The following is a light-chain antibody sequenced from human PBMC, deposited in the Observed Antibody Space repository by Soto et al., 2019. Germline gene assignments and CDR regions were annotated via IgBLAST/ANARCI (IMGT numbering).Light chain of an antibody. J-gene: IGKJ1*01. V-gene: IGKV3-20*01. CDR3: QQYGSSPWT. Sequence: EIVLTQSPGTLSLSPGERATLSCRASQSVSSSYLAWYQQKPGQAPRLLIYGASSRATGIPDRFSGSGSGTDFTXTXSRLEXXDFAVYYCQQYGSSPWTFGQGTKVEIK. CDR2: GAS. CDR1: QSVSSSY.